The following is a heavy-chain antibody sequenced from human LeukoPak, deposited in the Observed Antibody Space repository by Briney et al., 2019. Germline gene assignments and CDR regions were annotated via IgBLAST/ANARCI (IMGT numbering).Heavy chain of an antibody. D-gene: IGHD1-26*01. CDR1: GGSFSGYY. Sequence: SETLSLTCAVYGGSFSGYYWSCIRQPPGKGLEWIGEINHSGSTNYNPSLKSRVTISVDTSKNQFSLKLSSVTAADTAVYYCARDGIVGATKLDYWGQGTLVTVSS. J-gene: IGHJ4*02. CDR3: ARDGIVGATKLDY. CDR2: INHSGST. V-gene: IGHV4-34*01.